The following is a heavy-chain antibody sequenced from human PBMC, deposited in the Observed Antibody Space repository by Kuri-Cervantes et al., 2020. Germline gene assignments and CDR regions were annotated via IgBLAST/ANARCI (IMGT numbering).Heavy chain of an antibody. CDR3: AKDGDYYDSSGYFQH. V-gene: IGHV3-23*01. CDR2: ISGSGGST. Sequence: GESLKISCAASGFTFSSYWMSWVRQAPGKGLEWVSAISGSGGSTYYADSVKGRFTISRDNSKNTLYLQMNSLRAEDTAVYYCAKDGDYYDSSGYFQHWGQGTLVTVSS. D-gene: IGHD3-22*01. J-gene: IGHJ1*01. CDR1: GFTFSSYW.